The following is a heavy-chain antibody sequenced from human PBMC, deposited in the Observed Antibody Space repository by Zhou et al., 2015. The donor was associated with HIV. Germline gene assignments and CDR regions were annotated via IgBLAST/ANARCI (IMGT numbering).Heavy chain of an antibody. D-gene: IGHD6-13*01. Sequence: QVQLVQSGAEVKKPGSSVKVSCKASGGTFSSYAISWVRQAPGQGLEWMGGIIPIFGTANYAQKFQGRVTITADESTSTAYMELSGLKSDDTAMFYCARGTGAAGNLDYWGQGTLVTVSS. CDR3: ARGTGAAGNLDY. V-gene: IGHV1-69*12. J-gene: IGHJ4*02. CDR1: GGTFSSYA. CDR2: IIPIFGTA.